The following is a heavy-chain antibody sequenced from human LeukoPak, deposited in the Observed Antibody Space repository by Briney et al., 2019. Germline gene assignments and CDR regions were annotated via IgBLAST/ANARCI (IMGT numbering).Heavy chain of an antibody. Sequence: ASVKVSCKVSGYTLTELSMHWVRQAPGKGLEWMGGFDPEDGETIYAQKFQGRVTMTEDTSTDTAYMELSSLRSEDTAVYYCATGVTYYGWGSHTEFDYWGQGTLVTVSS. J-gene: IGHJ4*02. V-gene: IGHV1-24*01. CDR2: FDPEDGET. D-gene: IGHD3-10*01. CDR1: GYTLTELS. CDR3: ATGVTYYGWGSHTEFDY.